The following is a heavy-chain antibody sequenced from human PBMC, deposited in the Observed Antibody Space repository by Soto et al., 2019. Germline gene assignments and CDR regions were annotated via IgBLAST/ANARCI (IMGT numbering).Heavy chain of an antibody. J-gene: IGHJ4*02. D-gene: IGHD3-9*01. Sequence: EVQLVESGGGLVQPGRSLRLSCAASGFTFDDYAMHWVRQAPGKGLEWVSGISWNSGSIGYADSVKGRFTISRDKAKNPLYLQMNSLRAEDTALYYCAKGYGHFDSPGGVDYWGQGTLVTVSP. V-gene: IGHV3-9*01. CDR3: AKGYGHFDSPGGVDY. CDR2: ISWNSGSI. CDR1: GFTFDDYA.